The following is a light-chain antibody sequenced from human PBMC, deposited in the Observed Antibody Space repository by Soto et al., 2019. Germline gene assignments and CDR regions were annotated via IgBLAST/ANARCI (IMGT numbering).Light chain of an antibody. CDR2: DVS. V-gene: IGLV2-14*01. CDR1: SSDVGGYNY. J-gene: IGLJ2*01. CDR3: SSYTSSSTLVV. Sequence: SALTQPASVSGSPGQSITISCTGTSSDVGGYNYVSWYQQHPGKAPKLMIYDVSNRPSGVSNRFPGSKSGNTASLTISGLQAEDEADYYCSSYTSSSTLVVFGGGTKVTVL.